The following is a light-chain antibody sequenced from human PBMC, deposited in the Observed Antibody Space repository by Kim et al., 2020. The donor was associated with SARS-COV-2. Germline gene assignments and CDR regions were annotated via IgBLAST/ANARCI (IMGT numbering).Light chain of an antibody. J-gene: IGKJ2*01. CDR3: LQYNSNSYT. Sequence: DIQMTQSPSTLSASVGDRVTITCRASQSISMWLAWYQQKPGKAPKLLIYDASSLESGVPSRFRGSGSGTEFTLTISSLQPDDFATYYCLQYNSNSYTFGQGTKVDIK. CDR2: DAS. V-gene: IGKV1-5*01. CDR1: QSISMW.